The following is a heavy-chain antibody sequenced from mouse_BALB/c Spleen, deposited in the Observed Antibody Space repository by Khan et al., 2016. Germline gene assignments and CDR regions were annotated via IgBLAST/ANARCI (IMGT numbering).Heavy chain of an antibody. CDR2: IRNKANGYTT. D-gene: IGHD1-1*01. J-gene: IGHJ4*01. V-gene: IGHV7-3*02. CDR1: GFTFTDYY. CDR3: SRVDGSRAYAMDD. Sequence: EVELVASGGGLVQPGGSLRLSCATSGFTFTDYYMSWVHQPPGKALEWLGFIRNKANGYTTEYSASVKGRFTISRDNSQSILYLQMNTLRAEDSATDYGSRVDGSRAYAMDDWGQGTSVTVSS.